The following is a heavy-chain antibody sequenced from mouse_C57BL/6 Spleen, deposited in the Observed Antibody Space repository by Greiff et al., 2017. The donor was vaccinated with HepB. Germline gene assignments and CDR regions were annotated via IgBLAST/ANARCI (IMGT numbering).Heavy chain of an antibody. CDR2: IWSGGST. V-gene: IGHV2-2*01. D-gene: IGHD2-13*01. J-gene: IGHJ4*01. CDR3: ARNTGDYPYYAMDY. Sequence: VQLQQSGPGLVQPSQCLSITCTVSGFSLTSYGVHWVRQSPGKGLEWLGVIWSGGSTDNNAAFISRLSISKDNSKSHTFFKMNSRQAADTAIDYCARNTGDYPYYAMDYWGQGTSVTVSS. CDR1: GFSLTSYG.